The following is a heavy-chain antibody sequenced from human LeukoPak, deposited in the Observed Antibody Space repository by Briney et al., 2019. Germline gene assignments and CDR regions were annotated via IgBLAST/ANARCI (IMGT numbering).Heavy chain of an antibody. D-gene: IGHD4-17*01. CDR2: ISGSGGNT. CDR3: ARRFITVTTPAFDY. CDR1: GFTFSSYA. Sequence: GGSLRLSCAASGFTFSSYAMSWVRQAPGKGLEWVSVISGSGGNTYYADSVKGRFTISRDNSKNTLYLQMNSLRAEDTAVYYCARRFITVTTPAFDYWGQGALVTVSS. J-gene: IGHJ4*02. V-gene: IGHV3-23*01.